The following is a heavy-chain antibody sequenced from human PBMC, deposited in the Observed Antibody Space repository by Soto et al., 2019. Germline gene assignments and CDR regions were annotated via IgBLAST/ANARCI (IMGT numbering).Heavy chain of an antibody. Sequence: ASVKVSCKASGYTFTSYDINWVRQATGQGLEWMGWMNPNSGNTGYAQKFQGRVTMTRNTSISTAYMELSSLRSEDTAVYYCARVSCSGGSCYGYWLDPWGQGTLVTVSS. CDR2: MNPNSGNT. V-gene: IGHV1-8*01. CDR3: ARVSCSGGSCYGYWLDP. CDR1: GYTFTSYD. D-gene: IGHD2-15*01. J-gene: IGHJ5*02.